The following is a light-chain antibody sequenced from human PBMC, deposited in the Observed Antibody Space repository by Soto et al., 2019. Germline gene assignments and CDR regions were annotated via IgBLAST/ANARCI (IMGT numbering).Light chain of an antibody. CDR3: CSYAGSSPV. CDR1: SSDVGSYNL. V-gene: IGLV2-23*03. CDR2: EGS. J-gene: IGLJ1*01. Sequence: QSVLAKPACVSGSSGPSITISCTGTSSDVGSYNLVSWYQQHPGKAPKLMIYEGSKRPSGVSNLFSGSKSGNTASLTLSGLQAEDEADYYCCSYAGSSPVFGTGTKVTVL.